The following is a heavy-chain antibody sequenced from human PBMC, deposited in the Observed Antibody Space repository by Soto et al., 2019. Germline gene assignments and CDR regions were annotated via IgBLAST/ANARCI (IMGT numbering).Heavy chain of an antibody. CDR2: IYWDDDK. D-gene: IGHD3-10*01. V-gene: IGHV2-5*02. Sequence: QITLKESGPTLVRPTQTLTLTCTFSGFSLSTTGVGVGWIRQPPGKPLEWLALIYWDDDKRYSPSLKSRLTLTKDTSNSDVCLSMPCMEPVETARYYREKRLPNYGLGRERGTWCDPWGHGTLVTVSS. CDR3: EKRLPNYGLGRERGTWCDP. J-gene: IGHJ5*02. CDR1: GFSLSTTGVG.